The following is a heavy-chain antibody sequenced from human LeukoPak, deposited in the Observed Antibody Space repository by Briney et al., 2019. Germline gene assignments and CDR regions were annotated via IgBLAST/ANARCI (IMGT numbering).Heavy chain of an antibody. V-gene: IGHV3-23*01. J-gene: IGHJ4*02. CDR1: GFTFSSHG. CDR3: AKGPLPRIDY. CDR2: ISGSGDYT. Sequence: GGSLRLSCAASGFTFSSHGMSWVRQAPGKGLEWVSTISGSGDYTYYADSVKGRFTISRDNSKNTLYLQMNSLRAEDTAVYYCAKGPLPRIDYWGQGTLVTVSS.